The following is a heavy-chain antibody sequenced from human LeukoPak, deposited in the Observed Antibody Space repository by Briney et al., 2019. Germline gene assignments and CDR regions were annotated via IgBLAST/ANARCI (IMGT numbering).Heavy chain of an antibody. CDR1: GYTFTSYG. Sequence: ASVKVSCKASGYTFTSYGISWVRQAPGQGLEWMGGISAYNGNTNYAQKLQGRVTMTTDTSTSTAYMELRSLRSDDTAVYYCARARGRSLITTIDYWGQGTLVTVSS. D-gene: IGHD3-22*01. V-gene: IGHV1-18*01. J-gene: IGHJ4*02. CDR2: ISAYNGNT. CDR3: ARARGRSLITTIDY.